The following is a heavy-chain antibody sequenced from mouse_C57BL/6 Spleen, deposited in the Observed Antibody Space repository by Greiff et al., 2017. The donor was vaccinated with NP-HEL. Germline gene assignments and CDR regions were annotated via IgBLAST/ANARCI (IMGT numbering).Heavy chain of an antibody. D-gene: IGHD2-1*01. CDR3: ARDGGNFHYYAMDY. V-gene: IGHV3-6*01. CDR2: ISYDGSN. Sequence: DVQLQESGPGLVKPSQSLSLTCSVTGYSITSGYYWNWIRQFPGNKLEWMGYISYDGSNNYKPSLKNRISITRDTSKNQFFLKLNSVTTEDTATYYCARDGGNFHYYAMDYWGQGTSVTVSS. J-gene: IGHJ4*01. CDR1: GYSITSGYY.